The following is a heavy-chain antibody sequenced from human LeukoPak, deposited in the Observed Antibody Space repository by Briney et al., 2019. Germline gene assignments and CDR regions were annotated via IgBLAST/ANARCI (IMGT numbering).Heavy chain of an antibody. V-gene: IGHV1-69*04. CDR1: GGTFSSYA. CDR3: AREGYYYGSGSSPWFDY. D-gene: IGHD3-10*01. J-gene: IGHJ4*02. CDR2: IIPILGIA. Sequence: ASVKVSFKASGGTFSSYAISWVRQAPGQGLEWMGRIIPILGIANYAQKFQGRVTITADKSTSTAYMELSSLRSEDTAVYYCAREGYYYGSGSSPWFDYWGQGTLVTVSS.